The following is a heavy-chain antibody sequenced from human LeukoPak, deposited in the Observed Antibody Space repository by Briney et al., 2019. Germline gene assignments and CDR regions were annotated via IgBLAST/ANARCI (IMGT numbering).Heavy chain of an antibody. CDR1: GDSLSRYY. CDR2: IYYSGCT. CDR3: ASSPRGTDYFHH. D-gene: IGHD3-10*01. Sequence: SEPLTLPCTVSGDSLSRYYWNWIRQPPGKALEWIGYIYYSGCTNYNPSLKSRVNISGDTSKNQFSLRLSSVAAADTAVYYCASSPRGTDYFHHWGQGTLVTVSS. J-gene: IGHJ1*01. V-gene: IGHV4-59*08.